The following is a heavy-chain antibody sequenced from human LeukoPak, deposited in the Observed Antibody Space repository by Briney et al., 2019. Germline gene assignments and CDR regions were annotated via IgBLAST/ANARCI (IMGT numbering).Heavy chain of an antibody. Sequence: GRSLRLSCAASGFTFDDYAMHWVRQAPGKGLEWVSGISWNSGSIGYADSVKGRFTISRDNSKNTLYLQMNSLRAEDTAVYYCARDPYDSSGYYRGDAFDIWGQGTMVTVSS. D-gene: IGHD3-22*01. J-gene: IGHJ3*02. CDR2: ISWNSGSI. CDR3: ARDPYDSSGYYRGDAFDI. CDR1: GFTFDDYA. V-gene: IGHV3-9*01.